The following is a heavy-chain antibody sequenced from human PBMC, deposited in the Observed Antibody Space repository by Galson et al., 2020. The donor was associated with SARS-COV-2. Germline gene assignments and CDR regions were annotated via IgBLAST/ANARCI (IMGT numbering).Heavy chain of an antibody. CDR2: NYYSGST. J-gene: IGHJ5*02. Sequence: SETLSLTCTVSGGSISSYYWSWIRQPPGKGLEWIGYNYYSGSTNYNPSLKSRVTISVDTSKNQFSLKLSSVTAADTAVYYCARSRRGLLTFDPWGQGTLVTVSS. CDR1: GGSISSYY. D-gene: IGHD3-10*01. CDR3: ARSRRGLLTFDP. V-gene: IGHV4-59*01.